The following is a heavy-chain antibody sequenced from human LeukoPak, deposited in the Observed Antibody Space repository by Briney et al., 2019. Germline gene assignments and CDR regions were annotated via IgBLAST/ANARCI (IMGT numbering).Heavy chain of an antibody. J-gene: IGHJ4*02. CDR2: ISYDGSNT. Sequence: TGGSLRLSCAASGFTFSTYAMHWVRQAPGKGLEWVAVISYDGSNTYSADSVKGRFTISRDNSKNTLYLQMNSLRVDDTAVYYCTRDTFGFHDSWGQGTLVTVSS. CDR3: TRDTFGFHDS. D-gene: IGHD3-10*01. CDR1: GFTFSTYA. V-gene: IGHV3-30-3*01.